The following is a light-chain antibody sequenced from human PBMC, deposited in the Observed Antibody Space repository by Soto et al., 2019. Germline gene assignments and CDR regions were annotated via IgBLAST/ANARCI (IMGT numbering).Light chain of an antibody. V-gene: IGKV1-9*01. J-gene: IGKJ3*01. CDR3: QQLQRTPLT. Sequence: QLTQSPSSLSASVGDRVTITCRASQDISRYLAWYQQRAGKAPKLLIYGASTLQSGVPSRFSGSGSGTEFTLTIRSLQPEDFATYHCQQLQRTPLTFGPGTTVDV. CDR2: GAS. CDR1: QDISRY.